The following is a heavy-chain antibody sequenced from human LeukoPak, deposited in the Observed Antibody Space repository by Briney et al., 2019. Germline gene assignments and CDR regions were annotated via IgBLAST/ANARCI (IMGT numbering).Heavy chain of an antibody. CDR2: ITSSSSYI. V-gene: IGHV3-21*01. J-gene: IGHJ3*02. CDR3: AREDKGDHTVVTSDAFDI. Sequence: PGGSLRLSCAASGFTFSSYSMNWVRQAPGKGLEWVSSITSSSSYIYYADSVKGRFTISRDNAKNSLYLQMNSLRAEDTAVYYCAREDKGDHTVVTSDAFDIWGQGTMVTVSS. CDR1: GFTFSSYS. D-gene: IGHD4-23*01.